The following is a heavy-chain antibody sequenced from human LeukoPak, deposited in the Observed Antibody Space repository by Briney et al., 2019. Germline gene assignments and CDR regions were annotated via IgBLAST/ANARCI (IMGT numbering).Heavy chain of an antibody. CDR3: ARVKTFGLAVAGVD. CDR2: INHSGST. D-gene: IGHD6-19*01. V-gene: IGHV4-34*01. Sequence: SETLSLTCAVYGGSFSGYYWSWIRQPPGKGLEWIGEINHSGSTNYNPSLKSRVTISVDTSKNQFSLKLSSVTAADTAVYYCARVKTFGLAVAGVDWGQGTLVTVSS. J-gene: IGHJ4*02. CDR1: GGSFSGYY.